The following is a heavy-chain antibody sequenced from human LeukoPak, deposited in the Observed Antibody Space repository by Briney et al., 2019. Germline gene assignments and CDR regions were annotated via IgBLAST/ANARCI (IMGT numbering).Heavy chain of an antibody. J-gene: IGHJ1*01. CDR3: AREGARGATTPEYFQH. D-gene: IGHD1-26*01. CDR2: IYYSGST. CDR1: GGSISSSSYY. V-gene: IGHV4-39*07. Sequence: SETLSLTCTVSGGSISSSSYYWGWIRQPPGKGLEWIGSIYYSGSTYYNPSLKSRVTISVDTSKNQFSLKLSSVTAADTAVYYCAREGARGATTPEYFQHWGQGTLVTVSS.